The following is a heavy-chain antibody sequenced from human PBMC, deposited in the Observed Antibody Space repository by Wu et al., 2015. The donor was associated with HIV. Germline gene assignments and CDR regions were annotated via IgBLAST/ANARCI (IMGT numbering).Heavy chain of an antibody. J-gene: IGHJ3*02. CDR1: GYTFTGYF. CDR3: ARDELFRVDDAFDM. CDR2: INPNSGGT. D-gene: IGHD3-10*01. V-gene: IGHV1-2*02. Sequence: QVHLVQFGGEVKKPGASVKVSCKASGYTFTGYFIHWVRQAPGQGLEWMGWINPNSGGTDYALQFQGRVTMTRDTSITTAYIELSRLTSDDTAVYYCARDELFRVDDAFDMWGQGTLVTVSS.